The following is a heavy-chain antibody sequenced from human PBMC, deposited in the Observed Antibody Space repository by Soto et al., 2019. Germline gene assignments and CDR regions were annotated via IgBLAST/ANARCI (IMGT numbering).Heavy chain of an antibody. CDR3: ARRTPLYASESSRFDP. D-gene: IGHD3-10*01. J-gene: IGHJ5*02. CDR2: MDYSGGT. CDR1: GGLISCGGYV. Sequence: ALCLSCAVSGGLISCGGYVWTWIRQPPGKGLECIGTMDYSGGTSYNPCLKSRVTISADTSNNQFSLRLSSVTAADTAVYYCARRTPLYASESSRFDPWGQGAMVTVSS. V-gene: IGHV4-30-2*03.